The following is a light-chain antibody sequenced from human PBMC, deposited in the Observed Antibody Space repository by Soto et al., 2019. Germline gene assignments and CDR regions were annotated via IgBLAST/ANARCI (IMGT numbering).Light chain of an antibody. V-gene: IGLV2-14*01. CDR2: DVS. CDR1: SSDVGGNNY. Sequence: QSALTQPSSVSGSPGLSVTISCTGASSDVGGNNYVSWYQQYPGKAPKLMVCDVSNRPSGVSNRFSGSKSGNTASLTISALQAEDEADYYRRSFPGTSYVFGTGTKVPVL. J-gene: IGLJ1*01. CDR3: RSFPGTSYV.